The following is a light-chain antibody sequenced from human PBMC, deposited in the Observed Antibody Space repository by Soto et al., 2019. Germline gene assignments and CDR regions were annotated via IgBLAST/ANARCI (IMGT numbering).Light chain of an antibody. CDR2: GAS. J-gene: IGKJ4*01. CDR1: QSVSSN. CDR3: QQYNDWPLT. Sequence: EIVMTQSPVTLSVSPGERATLSCRASQSVSSNLAWYQQKPGQAPRLLIYGASTRATGFPARFSGSGSGTGFNLTINSLQSEDVAIYYCQQYNDWPLTFGGGTKVEIK. V-gene: IGKV3-15*01.